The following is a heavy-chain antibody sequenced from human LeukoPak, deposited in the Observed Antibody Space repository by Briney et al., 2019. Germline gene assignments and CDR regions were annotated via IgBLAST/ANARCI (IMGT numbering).Heavy chain of an antibody. D-gene: IGHD3-10*01. J-gene: IGHJ6*03. CDR3: AKGWFGGYMDV. CDR1: GFTFSDYY. Sequence: GGSLRLSCAASGFTFSDYYMSWIRQAPGKALEWVSYVSSGSSTIYYADSVKGRFTVSRDNGKRSLYLHMNSLRAEDTAVYYCAKGWFGGYMDVWGKGTTVTISS. V-gene: IGHV3-11*01. CDR2: VSSGSSTI.